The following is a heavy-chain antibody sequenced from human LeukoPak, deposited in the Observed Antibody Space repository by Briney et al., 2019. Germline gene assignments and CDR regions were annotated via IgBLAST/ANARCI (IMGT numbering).Heavy chain of an antibody. Sequence: PSETLSLTCAVSGGSISSGGYSWSWIRQPPGKGLEWIGYIYHSGSTYYNPSLKSRVTISVDRSKNQFSLKLSSVTAADTVVYYCARATYLMLDYWGQGTLVTVSS. CDR2: IYHSGST. D-gene: IGHD5-12*01. J-gene: IGHJ4*02. CDR1: GGSISSGGYS. V-gene: IGHV4-30-2*01. CDR3: ARATYLMLDY.